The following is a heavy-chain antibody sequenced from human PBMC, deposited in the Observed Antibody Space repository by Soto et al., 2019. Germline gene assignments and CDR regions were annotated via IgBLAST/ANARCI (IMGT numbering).Heavy chain of an antibody. Sequence: QVQLVQSGAEVKKPGSSVKVSCKASGGTFSSYAISWVRPAPGHGLEWMGGIIPLFGTANYAQKFQGRVTITADESTSTAYMELSSLRSEDTAVYYCAREKKGPMTTVPHTYYYGMDVWGQGTTVTVSS. D-gene: IGHD4-17*01. V-gene: IGHV1-69*01. CDR2: IIPLFGTA. J-gene: IGHJ6*02. CDR1: GGTFSSYA. CDR3: AREKKGPMTTVPHTYYYGMDV.